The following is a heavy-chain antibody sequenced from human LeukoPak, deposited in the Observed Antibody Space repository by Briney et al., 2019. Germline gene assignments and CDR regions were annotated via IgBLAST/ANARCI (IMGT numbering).Heavy chain of an antibody. V-gene: IGHV4-34*01. D-gene: IGHD5-18*01. CDR2: INHSGST. CDR1: GGSFSGYY. J-gene: IGHJ4*02. CDR3: ARDRGGYTYSHDY. Sequence: PSETLSLTCAVYGGSFSGYYCSWIRQPPGKGLEWIGEINHSGSTNYNPSLKSRVTISVDTSKNQFSLKLSSVTAADTAVYYCARDRGGYTYSHDYWGQGTLVTVSS.